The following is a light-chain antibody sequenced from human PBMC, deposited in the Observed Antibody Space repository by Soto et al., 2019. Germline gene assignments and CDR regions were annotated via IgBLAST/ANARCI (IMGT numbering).Light chain of an antibody. Sequence: DIQMTQSPSSLSASVGDRVTITCRASQGIRNDLGWYQQEPGKAPNLLIYAASTLQSGVPSRFSGSGSGTDFTLTISCLQSEDFATYYCQQYYSYPPTFGQGTKVDIK. CDR1: QGIRND. V-gene: IGKV1-17*01. J-gene: IGKJ1*01. CDR2: AAS. CDR3: QQYYSYPPT.